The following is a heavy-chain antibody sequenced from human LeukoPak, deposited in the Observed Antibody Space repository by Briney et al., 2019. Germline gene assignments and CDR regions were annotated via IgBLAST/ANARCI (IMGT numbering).Heavy chain of an antibody. D-gene: IGHD5-12*01. CDR3: ARRKEELRDGGYVGGALGY. CDR1: GFTFSTYA. CDR2: ISYDGSNK. J-gene: IGHJ4*02. V-gene: IGHV3-30-3*01. Sequence: GRSLRLSCAAAGFTFSTYAMHWVRQAPGKGLEWVAVISYDGSNKYYADSVKGRFTISRDNSKNTLYLQTNSLRAEDTAVYYCARRKEELRDGGYVGGALGYWGQGTLVTVSS.